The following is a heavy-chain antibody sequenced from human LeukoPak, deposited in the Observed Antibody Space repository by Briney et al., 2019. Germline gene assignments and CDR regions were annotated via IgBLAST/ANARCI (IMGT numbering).Heavy chain of an antibody. D-gene: IGHD4-23*01. CDR1: GFTLSNYW. CDR2: INADGSSA. Sequence: AGGSLRLSCAASGFTLSNYWMHRVRQAPGKGLVWVSRINADGSSASYADSVKGRFSISRDNAKNTLYLQMNSLRVEDTAVYYCARGRPHGNDYWGQGTLVTVSS. V-gene: IGHV3-74*01. CDR3: ARGRPHGNDY. J-gene: IGHJ4*02.